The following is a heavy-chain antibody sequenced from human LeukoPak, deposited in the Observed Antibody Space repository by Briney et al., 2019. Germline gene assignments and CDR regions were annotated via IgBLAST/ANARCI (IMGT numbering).Heavy chain of an antibody. D-gene: IGHD4-17*01. CDR3: ARLSTVTTFDY. CDR2: ISSSGSTI. Sequence: PGGSLRLSCAASGFTFSSYEMNWVRQAPGKGLEWVSYISSSGSTIYYADSVKGRFTISRDNAKNSLYLQMNSLRAEDTAVYYCARLSTVTTFDYWGQGTLVTVPS. J-gene: IGHJ4*02. CDR1: GFTFSSYE. V-gene: IGHV3-48*03.